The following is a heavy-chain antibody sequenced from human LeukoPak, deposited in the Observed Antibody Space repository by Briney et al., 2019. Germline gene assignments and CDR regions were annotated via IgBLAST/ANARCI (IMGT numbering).Heavy chain of an antibody. Sequence: PGTSLRLSCAASGFTFSRYAMHWVRLAPGKGLEWVAVITYEGAIKNYADSVKGRFTVSRDNSKNTLYLQMDGLRPEDTATYYCARDVIEEYQYQYRGGRCFDYWGQGSLVTVSS. V-gene: IGHV3-30*01. CDR1: GFTFSRYA. CDR3: ARDVIEEYQYQYRGGRCFDY. CDR2: ITYEGAIK. D-gene: IGHD2/OR15-2a*01. J-gene: IGHJ4*02.